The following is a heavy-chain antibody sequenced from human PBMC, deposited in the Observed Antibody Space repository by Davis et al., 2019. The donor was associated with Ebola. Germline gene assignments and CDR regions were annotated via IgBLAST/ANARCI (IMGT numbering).Heavy chain of an antibody. CDR3: ARTTKTNIEDSGLGYNSFDS. Sequence: SETLSLTCTVSGGSISSYYWSWIRQPPGKGLEWIGYIYYSGSTNYNPSLKSRVTISVDSSKNQFSLKINSVTAADTATYYCARTTKTNIEDSGLGYNSFDSWGQGVLVSVSS. CDR2: IYYSGST. D-gene: IGHD4-17*01. CDR1: GGSISSYY. J-gene: IGHJ5*01. V-gene: IGHV4-59*12.